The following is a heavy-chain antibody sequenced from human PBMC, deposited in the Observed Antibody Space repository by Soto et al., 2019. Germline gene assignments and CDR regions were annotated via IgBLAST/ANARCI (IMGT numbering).Heavy chain of an antibody. CDR1: GFTFSSYA. V-gene: IGHV3-30-3*01. Sequence: PGGSLRLSCAASGFTFSSYAMHWVRQAPGKGLEWVAVISYDGSNKYYADSVKGRFTISRDNSKNTLYLQMNSLRAEDTAVYYCAREDILTGYCDYWGQGTLVTVSS. J-gene: IGHJ4*02. CDR3: AREDILTGYCDY. D-gene: IGHD3-9*01. CDR2: ISYDGSNK.